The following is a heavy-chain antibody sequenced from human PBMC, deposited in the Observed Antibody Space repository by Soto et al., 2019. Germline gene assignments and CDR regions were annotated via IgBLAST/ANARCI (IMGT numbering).Heavy chain of an antibody. D-gene: IGHD3-10*01. V-gene: IGHV4-61*01. Sequence: PSETLSLTCTVSGGSSSGSYYWSWIRQPPGKGLEWIGYIYYSGSTNYNPSLKSRVTISVDTSKNQFSLKLSSVTAADTAVYYCARRITMVRGGAYYYYYYGMDVWGQGTTVTVSS. CDR3: ARRITMVRGGAYYYYYYGMDV. J-gene: IGHJ6*02. CDR1: GGSSSGSYY. CDR2: IYYSGST.